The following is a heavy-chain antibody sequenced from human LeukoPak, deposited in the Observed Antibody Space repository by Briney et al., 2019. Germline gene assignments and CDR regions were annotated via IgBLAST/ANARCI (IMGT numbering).Heavy chain of an antibody. Sequence: PGGSLRLSCAASGFTFSSYAMHWVRQAPGKGLEWVAVISYDGSNKYYADSVKGRFTISRDNSKNTLYLQMNSLRAEDTAVYYCARDRVVAATPLWFDPWGQGTLVTVSS. J-gene: IGHJ5*02. V-gene: IGHV3-30-3*01. CDR2: ISYDGSNK. CDR1: GFTFSSYA. D-gene: IGHD2-15*01. CDR3: ARDRVVAATPLWFDP.